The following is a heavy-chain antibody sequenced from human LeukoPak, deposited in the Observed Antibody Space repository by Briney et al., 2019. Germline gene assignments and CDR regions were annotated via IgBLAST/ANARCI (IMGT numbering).Heavy chain of an antibody. V-gene: IGHV1-46*01. Sequence: ASVKVSCKASGYTFSSYYIYWVRQAPGQGLEWMGIINASGGGTTYAQKFQGRVTMTRDTSTSTVYMELSSLRSEDTAVYYCARGGVAVTGYFQHWGQGTLVTVSS. CDR1: GYTFSSYY. CDR2: INASGGGT. D-gene: IGHD2-21*02. J-gene: IGHJ1*01. CDR3: ARGGVAVTGYFQH.